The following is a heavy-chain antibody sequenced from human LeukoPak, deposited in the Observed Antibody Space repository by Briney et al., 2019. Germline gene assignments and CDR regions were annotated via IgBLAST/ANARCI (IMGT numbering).Heavy chain of an antibody. Sequence: GGSLRLSCAASGFTFSSYAMSWVRQAPGEGLEWVSTISGSGGSTYYADSVKGRFTISRDNSKNTLYLHMNSLRADDTAVHYCAKDEVGTSWGQGTLVTVSS. CDR1: GFTFSSYA. V-gene: IGHV3-23*01. CDR3: AKDEVGTS. CDR2: ISGSGGST. J-gene: IGHJ5*02. D-gene: IGHD2-15*01.